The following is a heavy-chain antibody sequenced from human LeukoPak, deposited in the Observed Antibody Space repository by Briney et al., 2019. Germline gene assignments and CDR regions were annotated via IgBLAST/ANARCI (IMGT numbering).Heavy chain of an antibody. J-gene: IGHJ4*02. CDR2: INHSGST. Sequence: PSETLSLTCAAYGGSFNTYYWSWIRQPPGKGLEWIGEINHSGSTNYNPSLKSRVIISVDTSKNQLSLKLSSVTAADTAVYYCARVDKNGGTTFDYWGQGTLVTVSS. D-gene: IGHD2/OR15-2a*01. CDR1: GGSFNTYY. V-gene: IGHV4-34*01. CDR3: ARVDKNGGTTFDY.